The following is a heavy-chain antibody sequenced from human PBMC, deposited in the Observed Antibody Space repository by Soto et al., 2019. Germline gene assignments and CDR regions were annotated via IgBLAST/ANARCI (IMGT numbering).Heavy chain of an antibody. D-gene: IGHD1-1*01. J-gene: IGHJ6*02. CDR3: ARDQNNWNDPYYYYGMDV. CDR2: ISYDGSNK. CDR1: GVTFSSYA. V-gene: IGHV3-30-3*01. Sequence: GSLRLSGAASGVTFSSYAMHWVRQAKGKGLEWVAVISYDGSNKYYADSVKGRFTISRDNSKNTLYLQMNSLRAEDTAVYYCARDQNNWNDPYYYYGMDVWGQGTTVTVSS.